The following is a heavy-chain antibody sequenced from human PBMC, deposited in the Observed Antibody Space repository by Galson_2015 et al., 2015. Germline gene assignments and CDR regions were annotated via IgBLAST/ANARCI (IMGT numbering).Heavy chain of an antibody. Sequence: SGKVSCKASGYTFTNYDINWVRQATGQGLEWMGWMNTNSGNTGYAQKFQGRVTMTRNTSISTAYMELSSLRSEDTAVYYCARVGGRATSFGLPQPVNWFDPWGQGTLVTVSS. V-gene: IGHV1-8*01. CDR2: MNTNSGNT. D-gene: IGHD3-3*01. J-gene: IGHJ5*02. CDR3: ARVGGRATSFGLPQPVNWFDP. CDR1: GYTFTNYD.